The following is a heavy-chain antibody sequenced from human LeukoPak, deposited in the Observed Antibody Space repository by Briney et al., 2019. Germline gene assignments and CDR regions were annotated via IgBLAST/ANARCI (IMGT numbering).Heavy chain of an antibody. CDR2: INGRGDNT. V-gene: IGHV3-23*01. Sequence: GGSLRLSCAASGFTFSSYAMNWVRQAPGKGLEWVSAINGRGDNTYYADSVKGRFTISRDNSKSTLFLQMNSLRAEDTAIYYCAKDRVSPGFNLFDPWGQGTLVTVSS. CDR1: GFTFSSYA. CDR3: AKDRVSPGFNLFDP. D-gene: IGHD2/OR15-2a*01. J-gene: IGHJ5*02.